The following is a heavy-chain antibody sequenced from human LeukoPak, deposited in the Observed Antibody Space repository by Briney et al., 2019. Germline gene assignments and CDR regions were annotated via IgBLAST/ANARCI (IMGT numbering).Heavy chain of an antibody. CDR2: TYYRSKWFN. Sequence: SQTLSLTCAISGDSVSSNSAAWNWIRQSPSRGLEWLGRTYYRSKWFNDYAASVRSRITIKPDTPSNQFSLQLNSATPEDTAMYVCARSKGHLDSWGQGTLVTVSS. V-gene: IGHV6-1*01. CDR1: GDSVSSNSAA. CDR3: ARSKGHLDS. J-gene: IGHJ4*02.